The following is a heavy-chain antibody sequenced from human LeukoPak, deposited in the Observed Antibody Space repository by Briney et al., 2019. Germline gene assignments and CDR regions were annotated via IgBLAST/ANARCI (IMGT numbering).Heavy chain of an antibody. J-gene: IGHJ3*02. CDR3: AIFHRHYFPTGQQFPVNYGGFDI. Sequence: SETLSLTCSVSDDSVSSDRYYWSWLRQPPGKGLERIGFNGGTKYNPSLKSRVTILGDTSKRQFSLTLSSVTAADTAVYYCAIFHRHYFPTGQQFPVNYGGFDIWGQGTMVTVSS. D-gene: IGHD3/OR15-3a*01. CDR2: NGGT. CDR1: DDSVSSDRYY. V-gene: IGHV4-61*01.